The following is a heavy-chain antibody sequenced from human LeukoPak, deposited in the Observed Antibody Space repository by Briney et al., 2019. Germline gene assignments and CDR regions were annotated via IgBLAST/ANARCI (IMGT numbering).Heavy chain of an antibody. CDR2: IKKGKKER. CDR3: ARVETDRRGYLTHYFDY. D-gene: IGHD6-25*01. Sequence: PGGSLRLSCAASGFNFSTYWMNWVRQAPEKGLEWVAYIKKGKKERHYVDSVKGRFTISRDNAKNSLHLQMDSLRGDDTALYFCARVETDRRGYLTHYFDYWGQGTLVTVSS. CDR1: GFNFSTYW. V-gene: IGHV3-7*01. J-gene: IGHJ4*02.